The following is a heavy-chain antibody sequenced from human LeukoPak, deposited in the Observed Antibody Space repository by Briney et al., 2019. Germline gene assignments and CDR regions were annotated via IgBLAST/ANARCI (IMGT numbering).Heavy chain of an antibody. J-gene: IGHJ3*01. D-gene: IGHD7-27*01. CDR2: IDPNSGVT. V-gene: IGHV1-2*02. CDR3: ARELGINAFDV. Sequence: ASVKVSCKASGYTLTDNHLYWVRQAPGQGLEWMGWIDPNSGVTNFAQNFQGRLTMTRDTSINTAYMELSRLTSDDTTVYYCARELGINAFDVWGQGTMVIVSS. CDR1: GYTLTDNH.